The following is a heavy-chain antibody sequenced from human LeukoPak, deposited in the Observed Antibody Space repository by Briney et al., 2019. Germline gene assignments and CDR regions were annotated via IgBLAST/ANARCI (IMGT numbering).Heavy chain of an antibody. J-gene: IGHJ4*02. CDR2: ISGSGGST. CDR3: AEGGPIRGDSRSFDY. D-gene: IGHD3-16*01. CDR1: GFTFSSYA. V-gene: IGHV3-23*01. Sequence: PGGSLRLSCAASGFTFSSYAMSWVRQAPGKGLEWVSAISGSGGSTYYADSVKGRFTISRDNSKNTLYLQMNSLRAEDTAVYYCAEGGPIRGDSRSFDYWGQGTLVTVSS.